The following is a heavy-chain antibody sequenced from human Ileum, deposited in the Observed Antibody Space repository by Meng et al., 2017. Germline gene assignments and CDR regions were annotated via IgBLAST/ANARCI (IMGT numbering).Heavy chain of an antibody. CDR2: ICYSGNT. V-gene: IGHV4-39*01. D-gene: IGHD7-27*01. CDR1: SGSFTNNNYY. J-gene: IGHJ4*02. Sequence: QLRLQESGPGLVKPSETLSLTCSVSSGSFTNNNYYCDWIRQPPGQGLEWIGSICYSGNTYYNPSLKSRVSMSVDTSKKQISLKLNSVTAADTAVYYCARRTGEVDLLDYWGQGTLVTVSS. CDR3: ARRTGEVDLLDY.